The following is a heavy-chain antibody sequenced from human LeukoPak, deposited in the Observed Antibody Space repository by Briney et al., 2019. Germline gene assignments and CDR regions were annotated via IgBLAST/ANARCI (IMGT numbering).Heavy chain of an antibody. J-gene: IGHJ5*02. CDR3: ARRRPVGSGRTNWFDP. V-gene: IGHV4-34*01. CDR1: GGSFSGYY. Sequence: SETLSLTRAVYGGSFSGYYWSWIRQPPGKGLEWIGEINHSGGTNYNPSLKSRVTISVDTSKNQFSLKLSSVTAADTAVYYCARRRPVGSGRTNWFDPWGQGTLVTVSS. D-gene: IGHD3-10*01. CDR2: INHSGGT.